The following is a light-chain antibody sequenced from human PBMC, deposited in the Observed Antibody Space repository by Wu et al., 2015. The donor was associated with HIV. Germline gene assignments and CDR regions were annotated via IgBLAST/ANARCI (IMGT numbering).Light chain of an antibody. J-gene: IGKJ1*01. CDR1: QNINRW. Sequence: DIQMTQSPLTLSASVGDRVTITCRASQNINRWLAWYQQKPGKAPKVLIYKASSLQSGVPSRFSGSGSGTEFTLTISSLQPDDSAIYYCQQYDSYSWTFGQGTKVDIK. CDR2: KAS. V-gene: IGKV1-5*03. CDR3: QQYDSYSWT.